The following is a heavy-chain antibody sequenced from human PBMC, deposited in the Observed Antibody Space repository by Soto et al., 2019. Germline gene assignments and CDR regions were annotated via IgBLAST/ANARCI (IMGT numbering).Heavy chain of an antibody. CDR1: GYIFTNYA. Sequence: ASVKVSCKASGYIFTNYAISWVRQAPGQGLEWMGWISTYNDNTKYAQKLQGRVTMTTGTSTSTAYMELRSLRSDDTAVYYCARLAVAEGYNWFDPWGQGTLVTVSS. CDR3: ARLAVAEGYNWFDP. V-gene: IGHV1-18*01. D-gene: IGHD6-19*01. CDR2: ISTYNDNT. J-gene: IGHJ5*02.